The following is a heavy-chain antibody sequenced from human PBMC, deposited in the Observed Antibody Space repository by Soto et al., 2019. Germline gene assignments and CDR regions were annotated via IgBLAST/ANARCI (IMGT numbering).Heavy chain of an antibody. V-gene: IGHV4-39*01. CDR1: GGSISSSSYY. CDR2: TFYIGST. CDR3: ARHENYYGDFDY. D-gene: IGHD3-10*01. J-gene: IGHJ4*02. Sequence: SETLSLTCTVSGGSISSSSYYWGWIRQPPGKGLEWIGSTFYIGSTYYNPSLKSRVTISVDTSKNHFSLKLSSVTAADTAVYHCARHENYYGDFDYWGQGILVTVSS.